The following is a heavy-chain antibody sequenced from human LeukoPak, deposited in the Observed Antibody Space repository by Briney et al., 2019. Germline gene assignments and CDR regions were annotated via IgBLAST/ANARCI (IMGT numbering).Heavy chain of an antibody. CDR3: ARDQWELLVETNYFDY. V-gene: IGHV4-38-2*02. Sequence: KPSETLSLTCTVSGFSISSGYYWGWIRQPPGKGLEWIAAIYHSGATYYNPSLKSRVTISVDTSKNQFSLKLSSVTAADTAVYYCARDQWELLVETNYFDYWGQGTLVTVSS. CDR2: IYHSGAT. CDR1: GFSISSGYY. D-gene: IGHD1-26*01. J-gene: IGHJ4*02.